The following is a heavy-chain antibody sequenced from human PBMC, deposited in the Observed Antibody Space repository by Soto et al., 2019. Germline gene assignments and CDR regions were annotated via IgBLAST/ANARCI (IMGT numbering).Heavy chain of an antibody. J-gene: IGHJ4*01. CDR2: IIPIFGTA. CDR3: ARGPYYYGSGSSLDY. D-gene: IGHD3-10*01. Sequence: GASVKVSCKASGGTFSSYAISWVRQAPGQGLEWMGGIIPIFGTANYAQKFQGRVTITADESTSTAYMELSSLRSEDTAVYYCARGPYYYGSGSSLDYWGHGTLVTVSS. V-gene: IGHV1-69*13. CDR1: GGTFSSYA.